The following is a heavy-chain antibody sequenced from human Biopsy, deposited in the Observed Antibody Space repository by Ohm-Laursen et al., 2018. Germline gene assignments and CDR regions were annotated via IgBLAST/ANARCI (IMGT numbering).Heavy chain of an antibody. J-gene: IGHJ6*02. Sequence: SLRLSCSASGSTFSSYSMNWVRQAPGKGLEWISYISETSSHIYDADSVKGRFTVARDNAKNSLYLQLNSLRAEDTAVYYCARDSRRTAREGGMDVWGQGTTVTVSS. CDR2: ISETSSHI. CDR3: ARDSRRTAREGGMDV. D-gene: IGHD6-6*01. V-gene: IGHV3-21*01. CDR1: GSTFSSYS.